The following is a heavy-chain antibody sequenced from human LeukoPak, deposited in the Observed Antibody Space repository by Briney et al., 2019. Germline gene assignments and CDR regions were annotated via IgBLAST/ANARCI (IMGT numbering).Heavy chain of an antibody. CDR1: GGSISSYY. CDR2: IYYSGST. Sequence: SETLSLTCTVSGGSISSYYWSWIRQPPGKGLEWIGYIYYSGSTNYNPSLKSRVTISVDTSKNQFSLKLSSVTAADTAVYYCARERALSIVGGDGGWFGPWGQGTLVTVSS. CDR3: ARERALSIVGGDGGWFGP. J-gene: IGHJ5*02. V-gene: IGHV4-59*01. D-gene: IGHD1-26*01.